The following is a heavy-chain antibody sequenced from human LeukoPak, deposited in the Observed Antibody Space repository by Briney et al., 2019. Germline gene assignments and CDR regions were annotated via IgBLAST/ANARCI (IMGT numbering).Heavy chain of an antibody. CDR3: AAKGNGYTGTYVFAH. D-gene: IGHD5-12*01. CDR1: GFTVSSNY. J-gene: IGHJ4*02. CDR2: LYSSGYT. V-gene: IGHV3-53*01. Sequence: GGSLRLSCAASGFTVSSNYMSWVRQAPGKGLEWVSVLYSSGYTKYADSVKGRFSISRDTSENTLSLQMNSLRAEDSAIYYCAAKGNGYTGTYVFAHWGRGTLVTVSS.